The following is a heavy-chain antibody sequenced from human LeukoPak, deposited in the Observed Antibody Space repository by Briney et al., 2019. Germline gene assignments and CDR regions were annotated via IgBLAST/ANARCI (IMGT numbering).Heavy chain of an antibody. D-gene: IGHD3-3*01. Sequence: GGSLRLSCAASGFTFISYAMSWVRQAPGKGLEWVSAISGSGDNTYYGDSVKGRFTISRDNAKNTLYLQMNSLRAEDTAVYYCARDSRALNYDFWSGRAYYFDYWGQGTLVTVSS. J-gene: IGHJ4*02. V-gene: IGHV3-23*01. CDR1: GFTFISYA. CDR2: ISGSGDNT. CDR3: ARDSRALNYDFWSGRAYYFDY.